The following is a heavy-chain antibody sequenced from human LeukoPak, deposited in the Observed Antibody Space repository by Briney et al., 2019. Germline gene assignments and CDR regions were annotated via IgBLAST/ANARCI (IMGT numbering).Heavy chain of an antibody. CDR1: GFTFSSYS. V-gene: IGHV3-48*01. CDR3: ARAGSGWYHYYYYYMDV. CDR2: ISSSSSTI. J-gene: IGHJ6*03. D-gene: IGHD6-19*01. Sequence: GGSLRLSCAASGFTFSSYSMNWVHQAPGKGLEWVSYISSSSSTIYYADSVKGRFTISRDNAKNSLYLQMNSLRAEDTAVYYCARAGSGWYHYYYYYMDVWGKGTTVTVSS.